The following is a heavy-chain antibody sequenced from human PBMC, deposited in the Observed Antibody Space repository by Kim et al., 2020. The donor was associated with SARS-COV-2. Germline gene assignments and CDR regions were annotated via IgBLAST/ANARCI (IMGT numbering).Heavy chain of an antibody. Sequence: GGSLRLSCAASGFTFNNYGMHWVRQAPGKGLEWVAIITYDGSKKYYADSVKGRFTISRDNSKNTLYLQMNSLRAEDTAVYYCAKDRSCFIRIVW. J-gene: IGHJ6*01. D-gene: IGHD2-15*01. V-gene: IGHV3-30*18. CDR1: GFTFNNYG. CDR3: AKDRSCFIRIV. CDR2: ITYDGSKK.